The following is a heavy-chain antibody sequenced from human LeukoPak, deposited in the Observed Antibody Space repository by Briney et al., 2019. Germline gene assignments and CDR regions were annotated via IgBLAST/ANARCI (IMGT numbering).Heavy chain of an antibody. CDR1: GGPISTYY. J-gene: IGHJ5*01. CDR2: ISYSGGT. D-gene: IGHD3-22*01. V-gene: IGHV4-59*01. Sequence: NPSETLSLTCTVSGGPISTYYWSWIRQPPGKSLEWIGYISYSGGTNYNPPLKSRVTISVDTSKNQFSLKLTSVTAADTALYYCARADDRSGYFGGRFDSWGQGTLVTVSS. CDR3: ARADDRSGYFGGRFDS.